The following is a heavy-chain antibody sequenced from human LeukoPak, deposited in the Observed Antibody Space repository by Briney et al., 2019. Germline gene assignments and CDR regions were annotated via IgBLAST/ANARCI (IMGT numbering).Heavy chain of an antibody. CDR1: GFTFSAYY. D-gene: IGHD3-16*01. J-gene: IGHJ6*04. CDR2: ISTSSSDI. Sequence: PGGSLRLSCVASGFTFSAYYMSWIRQAPGKGLEWVSYISTSSSDINYADSVKGRFTISRDNSKNTLYLQMNSLRAEDTAVYYCARGPLRAFAYYYGMDVWGKGTTVTVSS. V-gene: IGHV3-11*06. CDR3: ARGPLRAFAYYYGMDV.